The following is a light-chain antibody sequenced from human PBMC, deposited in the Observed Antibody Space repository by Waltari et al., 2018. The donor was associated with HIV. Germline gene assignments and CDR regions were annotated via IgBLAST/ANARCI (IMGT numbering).Light chain of an antibody. J-gene: IGKJ2*01. CDR1: QTVSSTY. V-gene: IGKV3-20*01. Sequence: EIVLTQSPGTLSLSPGERATLSCRASQTVSSTYLAWYQQKPGQAPRLLIYGASSRLTGIPDRFSGSGSGTDFTLTISRLEPEDFAVYYCQQYGSSRGYTFGQGTKVEIK. CDR2: GAS. CDR3: QQYGSSRGYT.